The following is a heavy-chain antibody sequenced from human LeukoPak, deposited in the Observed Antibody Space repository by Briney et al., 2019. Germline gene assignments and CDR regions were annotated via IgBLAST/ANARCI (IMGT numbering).Heavy chain of an antibody. J-gene: IGHJ6*03. CDR2: IYYSGST. D-gene: IGHD3-22*01. Sequence: SETLSLTCTVSGGSISSSRYYWGWIRQPPGKGLEWIGSIYYSGSTYYNPSLKSRLTISVDTSKNQFSLKLSSVTAADTAVYYCAKDGWAYYYDSSGYYPPRRNENYYMDVWGKGTTVTVSS. CDR3: AKDGWAYYYDSSGYYPPRRNENYYMDV. CDR1: GGSISSSRYY. V-gene: IGHV4-39*07.